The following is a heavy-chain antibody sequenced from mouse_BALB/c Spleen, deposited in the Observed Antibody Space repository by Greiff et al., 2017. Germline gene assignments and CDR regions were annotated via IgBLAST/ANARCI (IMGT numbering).Heavy chain of an antibody. Sequence: EVKLMESGPELVKPGASVKMSCKASGYTFTSYVMHWVKQKPGQGLEWIGYINPYNDGTKYNEKFKGKATLTSDKSSSTAYMELSSLTSEDSAVYYCARSDGYDGYFDVWGAGTTVTVSS. V-gene: IGHV1-14*01. J-gene: IGHJ1*01. CDR2: INPYNDGT. CDR1: GYTFTSYV. D-gene: IGHD2-2*01. CDR3: ARSDGYDGYFDV.